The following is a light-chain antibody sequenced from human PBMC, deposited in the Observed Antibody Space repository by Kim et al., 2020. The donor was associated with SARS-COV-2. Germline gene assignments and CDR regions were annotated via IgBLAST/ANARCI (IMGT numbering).Light chain of an antibody. CDR3: AAWDDSLNVV. CDR1: SSNIGSNT. V-gene: IGLV1-44*01. CDR2: SNN. Sequence: PGQRVTSSCSGSSSNIGSNTVNWYQQRPGTAPKLLIYSNNQRPSGVPDRFSGSKSGTSASLAISGLQSEDEADYYCAAWDDSLNVVFGGGTQLTVL. J-gene: IGLJ2*01.